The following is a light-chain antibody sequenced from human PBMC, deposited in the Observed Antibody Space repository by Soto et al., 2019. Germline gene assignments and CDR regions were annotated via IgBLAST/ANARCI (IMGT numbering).Light chain of an antibody. CDR1: QSISRY. J-gene: IGKJ2*01. CDR2: AAS. V-gene: IGKV1-39*01. CDR3: QQSYSTPYT. Sequence: DIQMTQSPSALSASVGDRVTITCRASQSISRYLNWYQQKVGIAPKLLIYAASSLQSGVPPRFSGSGSGTDFTLTISSLQPEDCATYHCQQSYSTPYTFGQGTKLEI.